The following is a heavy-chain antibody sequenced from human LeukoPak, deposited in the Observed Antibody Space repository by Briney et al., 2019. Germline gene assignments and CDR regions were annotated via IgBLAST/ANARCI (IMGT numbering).Heavy chain of an antibody. V-gene: IGHV3-23*01. CDR2: ISGSGGST. D-gene: IGHD5-18*01. CDR1: GFTFSSYA. CDR3: AKGIQLWFRTSRYYFDY. Sequence: PGGSLRLSCAASGFTFSSYAMSWVRQAPGKGLEWVSAISGSGGSTYYADSVKGRFTISRDNSKNTLYLQMNSLRAEDTAVYYCAKGIQLWFRTSRYYFDYWGQGTLVTVSS. J-gene: IGHJ4*02.